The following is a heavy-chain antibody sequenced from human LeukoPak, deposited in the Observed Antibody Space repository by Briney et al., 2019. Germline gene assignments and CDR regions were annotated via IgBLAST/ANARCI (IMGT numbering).Heavy chain of an antibody. CDR3: ARDPYWGLRPADAFDI. CDR2: INQSGST. Sequence: PSETLSLTCAVYGGSFSRYYWSWIRQSPGKGLEWIGGINQSGSTKYNPSLESRVTISVDTSKNQFSLKLTYVTAADTAVYYCARDPYWGLRPADAFDIWGQGTMVTVSS. V-gene: IGHV4-34*01. D-gene: IGHD7-27*01. CDR1: GGSFSRYY. J-gene: IGHJ3*02.